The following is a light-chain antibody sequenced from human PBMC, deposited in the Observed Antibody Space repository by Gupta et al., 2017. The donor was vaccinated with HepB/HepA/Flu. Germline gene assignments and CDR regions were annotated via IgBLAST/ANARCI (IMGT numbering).Light chain of an antibody. J-gene: IGLJ1*01. CDR3: CSYSAAVGDV. V-gene: IGLV2-23*02. CDR1: TTDIGSYSL. Sequence: QSALTQPASMSGSAGPSITISCKGSTTDIGSYSLVSWYQQRPGKAPKLIIYEVRKRPSGVSNRFSGSKSGNTASLTISGLQADDEADYHCCSYSAAVGDVFGTGTKVSVL. CDR2: EVR.